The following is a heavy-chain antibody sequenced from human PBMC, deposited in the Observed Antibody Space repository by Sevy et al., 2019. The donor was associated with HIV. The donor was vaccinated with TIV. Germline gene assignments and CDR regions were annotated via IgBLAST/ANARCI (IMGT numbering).Heavy chain of an antibody. J-gene: IGHJ5*02. CDR1: GGTFSSYA. CDR2: IIPIFGTA. D-gene: IGHD3-10*01. Sequence: ASVKVSCKASGGTFSSYAISWVRQAPGQGLEWMGGIIPIFGTAYYAQKFQGRVTITADKSTSTAYMELSSLRSEDTAVYYCARVRTIRGVNWFDPWGQGTLVTVSS. CDR3: ARVRTIRGVNWFDP. V-gene: IGHV1-69*06.